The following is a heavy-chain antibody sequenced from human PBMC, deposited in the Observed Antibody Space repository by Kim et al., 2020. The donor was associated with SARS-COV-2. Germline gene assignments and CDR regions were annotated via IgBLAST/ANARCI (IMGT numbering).Heavy chain of an antibody. Sequence: GGSLRLSCAASGFTFSSYSMNWVRQAPGKGLEWVSSISSSSSYIYYADSVKGRFTISRDNAKNSLYLQMNSLRAEDTAVYYCARDRNVGAYYFDYWGQGTLVTVSS. CDR2: ISSSSSYI. J-gene: IGHJ4*02. V-gene: IGHV3-21*01. D-gene: IGHD1-26*01. CDR1: GFTFSSYS. CDR3: ARDRNVGAYYFDY.